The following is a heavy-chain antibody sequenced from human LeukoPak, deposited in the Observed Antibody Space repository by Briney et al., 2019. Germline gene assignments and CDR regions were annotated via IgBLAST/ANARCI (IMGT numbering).Heavy chain of an antibody. CDR2: VYHVGTT. CDR1: GYSISNGYF. J-gene: IGHJ4*02. V-gene: IGHV4-38-2*02. CDR3: ARDFGCGGDCGVDY. Sequence: SETLSLTCSVSGYSISNGYFWGWIRQPPGKGREWIGVYHVGTTDYNPSLKSRVTISVDRSKNQMSLRLSPAAAADTAVYYCARDFGCGGDCGVDYWGQGTLVTVSS. D-gene: IGHD2-21*02.